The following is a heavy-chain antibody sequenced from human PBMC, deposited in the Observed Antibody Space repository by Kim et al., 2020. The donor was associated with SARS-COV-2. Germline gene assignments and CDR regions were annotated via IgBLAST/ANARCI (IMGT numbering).Heavy chain of an antibody. CDR2: IKQDGSEK. J-gene: IGHJ6*02. V-gene: IGHV3-7*01. Sequence: GGSLRLSCAASGFTFSSYWMSWVRQAPGKGLEWVANIKQDGSEKYYVDSVKGRFTISRDNAKNSLYLQMNSLRAEDTAVYYCARDRARFDWHTGYYYYGMDVWGQGTTVTVSS. D-gene: IGHD3-9*01. CDR3: ARDRARFDWHTGYYYYGMDV. CDR1: GFTFSSYW.